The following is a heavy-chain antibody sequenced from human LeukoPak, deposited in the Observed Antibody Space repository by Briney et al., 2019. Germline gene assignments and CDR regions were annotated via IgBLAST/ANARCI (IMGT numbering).Heavy chain of an antibody. J-gene: IGHJ4*02. D-gene: IGHD5-24*01. CDR2: INHSGST. Sequence: SETLSLTCTVSGGSISSYYWSWIRQPPGKGLEWIGEINHSGSTNYNPSLKSRVTISVDTSKNQFSLKLSSVTAADTAVYYCARGNNEVEMGDWGQGTLVTVSS. CDR3: ARGNNEVEMGD. CDR1: GGSISSYY. V-gene: IGHV4-34*01.